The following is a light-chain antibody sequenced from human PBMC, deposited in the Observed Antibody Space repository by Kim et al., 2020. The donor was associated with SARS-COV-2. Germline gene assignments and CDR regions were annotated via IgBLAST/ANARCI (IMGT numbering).Light chain of an antibody. J-gene: IGKJ4*01. CDR3: QQRTTSLT. CDR1: QSVSSY. V-gene: IGKV3-11*01. CDR2: DAS. Sequence: LSLSPGERATLSCRASQSVSSYLAWYQQKPGQAPRLLIYDASQRAPGVPARFSGGGSITEFTLTISSLEPEDFAVYYCQQRTTSLTFGGGTKVEI.